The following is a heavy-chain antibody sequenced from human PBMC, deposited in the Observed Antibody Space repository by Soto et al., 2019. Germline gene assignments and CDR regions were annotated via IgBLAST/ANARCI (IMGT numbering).Heavy chain of an antibody. V-gene: IGHV3-30-3*01. CDR2: ISYDGSNK. J-gene: IGHJ4*02. Sequence: QVQLVESGGGVVQPGRSLRLSCAASGFTFSSYAMHWVRQAPGKGLEWVAVISYDGSNKYYADSVKGRFTISRDNSKNTLYLEMNSLRAEDTAVYYCARGPHLVYWGQGTLDTVSS. CDR3: ARGPHLVY. CDR1: GFTFSSYA. D-gene: IGHD2-8*02.